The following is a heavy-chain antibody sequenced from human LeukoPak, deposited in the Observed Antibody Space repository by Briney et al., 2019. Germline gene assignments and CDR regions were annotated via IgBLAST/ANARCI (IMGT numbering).Heavy chain of an antibody. V-gene: IGHV4-38-2*02. Sequence: SETLSLTCTVSGYSISSGYYWGWIRQPPGKGLEWIGSIYHSGSTYYNPSLKSRVTISVDTSKNQFSLKLSSVTAADTAVYYCAREDWSSSSGNWFDPWGQGTLVTVSS. CDR3: AREDWSSSSGNWFDP. J-gene: IGHJ5*02. CDR1: GYSISSGYY. D-gene: IGHD6-6*01. CDR2: IYHSGST.